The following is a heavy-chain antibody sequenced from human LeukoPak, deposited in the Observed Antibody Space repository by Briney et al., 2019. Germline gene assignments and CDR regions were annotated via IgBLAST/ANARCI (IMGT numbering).Heavy chain of an antibody. CDR1: GFTVSSNS. CDR2: IYSGGNT. D-gene: IGHD2-15*01. Sequence: GGSLRLSCTVSGFTVSSNSWSWVRQAPGKGLEWVSFIYSGGNTHYSDSVKGRFTISRDNFKNTLYLQMNSLRAEDTAVYYCARVSVVVAATSPYFDYWGQGTLVTVSS. J-gene: IGHJ4*02. V-gene: IGHV3-53*05. CDR3: ARVSVVVAATSPYFDY.